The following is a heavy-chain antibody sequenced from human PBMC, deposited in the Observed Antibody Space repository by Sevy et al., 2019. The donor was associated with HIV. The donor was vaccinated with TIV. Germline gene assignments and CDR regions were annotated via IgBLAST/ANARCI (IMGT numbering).Heavy chain of an antibody. CDR2: IRQDGNEI. J-gene: IGHJ4*02. V-gene: IGHV3-7*01. Sequence: GGSLRLSCAASGFTFHTFWMQWVRQAPGKGLEWVANIRQDGNEIYYADSVKGRFTISRDNAMQSLYLEMNNLRVEDSGIYYCARRYFDVWGQGTLVIVSS. CDR3: ARRYFDV. CDR1: GFTFHTFW.